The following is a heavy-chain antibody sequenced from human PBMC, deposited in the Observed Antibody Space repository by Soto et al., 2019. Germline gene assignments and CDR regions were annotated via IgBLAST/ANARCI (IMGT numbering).Heavy chain of an antibody. CDR1: GYTFTGYY. CDR3: ARDLKLGSGWYYGMDV. Sequence: ASVKVSCKASGYTFTGYYMHWVRQAPGQGHEWMGWINPNSGGTDYAQKFQGWVTRTRDTSISTAYMELSRLRSDDTAVYYCARDLKLGSGWYYGMDVWGQGTTVTVSS. CDR2: INPNSGGT. V-gene: IGHV1-2*04. D-gene: IGHD6-19*01. J-gene: IGHJ6*02.